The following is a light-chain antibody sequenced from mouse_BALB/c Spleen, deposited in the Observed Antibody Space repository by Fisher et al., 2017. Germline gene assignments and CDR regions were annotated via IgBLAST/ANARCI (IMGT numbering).Light chain of an antibody. J-gene: IGKJ1*01. CDR3: HQRSSYPWT. V-gene: IGKV4-55*01. CDR1: SSVSY. CDR2: DTS. Sequence: IVLTQTPAIMSASPGEKVTMTCSASSSVSYMYWYQQKPGSSPRLLIYDTSNLASGVPVRFSGSGSGTSYSLTISRMEAEDAATYYCHQRSSYPWTFGGGTKLEIK.